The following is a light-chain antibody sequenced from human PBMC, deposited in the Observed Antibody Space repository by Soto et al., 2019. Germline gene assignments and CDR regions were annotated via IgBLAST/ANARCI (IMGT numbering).Light chain of an antibody. V-gene: IGKV3-20*01. J-gene: IGKJ4*01. CDR1: QSVSSRY. Sequence: DIVMTQSPDSLAVSLGERATLSCRASQSVSSRYLAWYQQKPGQPPRLLIYGASSRATGIPDGFSGSGSGTDFTLTISGLEPEDFAVYFCQQYDSSPSTFGGGTKVDIK. CDR3: QQYDSSPST. CDR2: GAS.